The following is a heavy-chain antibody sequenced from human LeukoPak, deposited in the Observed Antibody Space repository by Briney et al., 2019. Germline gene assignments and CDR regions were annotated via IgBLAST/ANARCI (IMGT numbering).Heavy chain of an antibody. J-gene: IGHJ5*02. Sequence: SETLSLTCTVSGYSISSGYYWGWIRQPPGKGLEWIGSFYHSGSTYYNPSLKSRITISVDTSKNQFSLKLSSVTAADTAVYYCTRRPYCSGGSCYGTGAWFDPWGQGTLVTVSS. V-gene: IGHV4-38-2*02. D-gene: IGHD2-15*01. CDR1: GYSISSGYY. CDR3: TRRPYCSGGSCYGTGAWFDP. CDR2: FYHSGST.